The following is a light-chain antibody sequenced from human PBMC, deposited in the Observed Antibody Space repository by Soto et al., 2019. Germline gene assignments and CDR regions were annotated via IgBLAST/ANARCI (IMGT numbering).Light chain of an antibody. CDR2: DAS. CDR1: QDITNK. V-gene: IGKV1-33*01. CDR3: QKHDGVPQ. J-gene: IGKJ3*01. Sequence: DIQMTQSPSSLSASVGDTVTITCQASQDITNKLNWYQQKPGKAPNLLIYDASHLETGVPSRISGSGSGTYFTPTISNLQPEDIATYYCQKHDGVPQFGPGTKVDF.